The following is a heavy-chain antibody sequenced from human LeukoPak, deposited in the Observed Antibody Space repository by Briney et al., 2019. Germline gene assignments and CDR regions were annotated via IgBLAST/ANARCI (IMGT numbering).Heavy chain of an antibody. D-gene: IGHD5-18*01. CDR3: ARERIERYTYASSDFDY. V-gene: IGHV4-38-2*02. CDR1: GYSISSDYY. CDR2: VSHSGST. J-gene: IGHJ4*02. Sequence: PSETLSLTCTVSGYSISSDYYWGWIRQPPGKGLEWIASVSHSGSTYYNPSLKSRVTISVDTSKNQFSLKVTSVTAADTALYYCARERIERYTYASSDFDYWGRGTLVTVSS.